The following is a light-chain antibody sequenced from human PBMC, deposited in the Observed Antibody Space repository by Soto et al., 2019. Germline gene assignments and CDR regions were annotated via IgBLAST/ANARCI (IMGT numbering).Light chain of an antibody. J-gene: IGKJ2*01. Sequence: DIQMTQSPSTLSGSVGDRVTITCRASQTISSWLAWYQQKPGKAPKLLIYKASTLKSGVPSRFSGSGSGTEFTLTISSLQPDDFATYSCQQSFTTPYTFGQGTQLEIK. CDR2: KAS. CDR1: QTISSW. V-gene: IGKV1-5*03. CDR3: QQSFTTPYT.